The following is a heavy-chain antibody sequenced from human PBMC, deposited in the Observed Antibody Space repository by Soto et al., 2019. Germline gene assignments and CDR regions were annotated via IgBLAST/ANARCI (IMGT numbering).Heavy chain of an antibody. CDR3: ARENYYDSIPWDY. Sequence: QVQLVESGGGVVQPGRSLRLSCAASGFTFSSYAMHWVRQAPGKGLEWVAVISYDGSNKYYADSVKGRVTISRDNSKNTLYLQMNSLRAEDTAVYYCARENYYDSIPWDYWGQGTLVTVSS. CDR1: GFTFSSYA. D-gene: IGHD3-22*01. CDR2: ISYDGSNK. J-gene: IGHJ4*02. V-gene: IGHV3-30-3*01.